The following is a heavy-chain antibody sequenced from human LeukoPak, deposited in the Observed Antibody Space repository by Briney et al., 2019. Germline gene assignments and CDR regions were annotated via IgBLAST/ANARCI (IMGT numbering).Heavy chain of an antibody. CDR2: INHSGTT. CDR1: GESFSGYY. J-gene: IGHJ6*02. CDR3: ARGSDYYYYGLDV. Sequence: PSETLSLTCAVYGESFSGYYWNWFRQPPGKGLEWIGEINHSGTTNYNPSLESRVTLLLDTSKNQFSLKLSSVTAADTAVYYCARGSDYYYYGLDVWGQGTTVTVSS. V-gene: IGHV4-34*01.